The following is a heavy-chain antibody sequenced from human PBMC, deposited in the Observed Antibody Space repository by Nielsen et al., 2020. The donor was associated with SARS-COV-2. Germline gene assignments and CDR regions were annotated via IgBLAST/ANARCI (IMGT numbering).Heavy chain of an antibody. D-gene: IGHD3-10*01. CDR1: GYTFTSYG. CDR2: ISAYNGNT. Sequence: ASVKVSCKASGYTFTSYGISWVRQAPGQGLEWMGWISAYNGNTNYAQKLQGRVTMTTDTSTSTAYMELRSLRSDDTAVYYCARDSAGLSMVRGVGAFDIWGQGTMVTVSS. J-gene: IGHJ3*02. CDR3: ARDSAGLSMVRGVGAFDI. V-gene: IGHV1-18*04.